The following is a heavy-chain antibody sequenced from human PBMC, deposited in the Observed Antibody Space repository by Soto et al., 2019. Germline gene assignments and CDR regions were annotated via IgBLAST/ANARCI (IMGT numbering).Heavy chain of an antibody. CDR3: ARVSRITMVRGAFDP. D-gene: IGHD3-10*01. V-gene: IGHV1-3*01. CDR2: INAGNGNT. CDR1: GYTFTSYA. Sequence: GASVKVSCEASGYTFTSYAMHWVRQAPGQRLEWMGWINAGNGNTKYSQKFQGRVTITRDTSASTAYMELSSLRSEDTAVYYCARVSRITMVRGAFDPWGQGTLVTVSS. J-gene: IGHJ5*02.